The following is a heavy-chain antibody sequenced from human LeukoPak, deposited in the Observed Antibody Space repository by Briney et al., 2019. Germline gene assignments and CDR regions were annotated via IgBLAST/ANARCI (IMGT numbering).Heavy chain of an antibody. J-gene: IGHJ4*02. Sequence: GGSLRLSCAASGFTFSTYSMNWVRQAPGKGLEWVSSISSSSYYIYYADSVKGRFTISRDNAKNSLYLQMNSLRAEDTAVYYCASWSGSSVLDYWGQGTLVTVSS. CDR2: ISSSSYYI. V-gene: IGHV3-21*01. CDR1: GFTFSTYS. CDR3: ASWSGSSVLDY. D-gene: IGHD3-3*01.